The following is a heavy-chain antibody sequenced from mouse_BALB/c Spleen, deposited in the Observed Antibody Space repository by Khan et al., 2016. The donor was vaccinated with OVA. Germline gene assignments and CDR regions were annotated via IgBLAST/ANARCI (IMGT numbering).Heavy chain of an antibody. CDR1: GYTFTDYV. CDR3: ARGGYSVFAY. Sequence: QVQLKQSGPELVKPGASVKMSCKASGYTFTDYVINWVKQRTGQGLEWIGDIFPGGGSSYYNEKFKGKAKLTADKSSTTAYMQLSSLTFEDSAVYFCARGGYSVFAYWGQGTLVTVSA. CDR2: IFPGGGSS. V-gene: IGHV1-77*01. D-gene: IGHD1-1*01. J-gene: IGHJ3*01.